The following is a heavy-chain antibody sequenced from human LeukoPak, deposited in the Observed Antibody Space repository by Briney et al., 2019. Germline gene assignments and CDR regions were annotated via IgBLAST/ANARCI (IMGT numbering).Heavy chain of an antibody. J-gene: IGHJ5*02. D-gene: IGHD2-2*01. Sequence: SETLSLTCAVYGGSFSGYYWSWIRQPPGKGLEWIGEINLSGSTNYNPSLKSRVTISVDTSKNQFSLKLSSVTAADTAVYYCARETVYCSSTSCYPHWFDPWGQGTLVTVSS. V-gene: IGHV4-34*01. CDR1: GGSFSGYY. CDR2: INLSGST. CDR3: ARETVYCSSTSCYPHWFDP.